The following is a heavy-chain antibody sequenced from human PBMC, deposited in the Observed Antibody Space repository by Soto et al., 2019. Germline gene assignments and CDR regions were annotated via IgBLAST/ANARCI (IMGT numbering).Heavy chain of an antibody. CDR3: ARGGNSIIDF. V-gene: IGHV3-66*01. CDR1: GVTVSTKY. J-gene: IGHJ4*02. Sequence: GGSLRLSCAASGVTVSTKYMNWVRQAPGKGLEWVSVIYSDGSTYYADSVKGRFTISRDNSKNTLYLQMNSLRAEDTAVYYCARGGNSIIDFWGQGTLVTVSS. CDR2: IYSDGST. D-gene: IGHD6-13*01.